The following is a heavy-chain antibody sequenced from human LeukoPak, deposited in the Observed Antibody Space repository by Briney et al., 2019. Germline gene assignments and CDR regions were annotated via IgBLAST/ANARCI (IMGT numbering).Heavy chain of an antibody. CDR3: ARDKVISGWTYYFDY. CDR1: GGSISSSNW. Sequence: SGTLSLTCAVSGGSISSSNWWSWVRQPPGKGLEWIGEIYHSGSTNYNPSLKSRVTISVDKSKNQFSLKLSSVTAADMAVYYCARDKVISGWTYYFDYWGQGTLVTVSS. D-gene: IGHD6-19*01. CDR2: IYHSGST. J-gene: IGHJ4*02. V-gene: IGHV4-4*02.